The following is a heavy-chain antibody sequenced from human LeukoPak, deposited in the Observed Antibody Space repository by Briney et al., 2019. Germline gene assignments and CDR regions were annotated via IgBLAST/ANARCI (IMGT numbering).Heavy chain of an antibody. V-gene: IGHV3-48*04. CDR2: ISSSSNTI. Sequence: GGFLRLSCAASEFTFSDYWMSWVRQAPGKGLEWVSHISSSSNTIYYADSVKGRFTISRDNAKNSLFLQMNSLRGEDTAVYYCARKFRGSSGFFDYWGQGTRVTVSS. CDR1: EFTFSDYW. D-gene: IGHD3-22*01. CDR3: ARKFRGSSGFFDY. J-gene: IGHJ4*02.